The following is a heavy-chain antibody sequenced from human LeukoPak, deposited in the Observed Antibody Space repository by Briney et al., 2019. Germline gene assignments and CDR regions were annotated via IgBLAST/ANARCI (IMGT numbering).Heavy chain of an antibody. V-gene: IGHV4-59*10. CDR1: AGSISNYY. Sequence: KPSETLSLTCTVSAGSISNYYWSWIRQPAGKGLEWIGRIYTSGSTNYNPSLKSRVSMSVDTSKHQFSLKLSSVTAADTAVYYCARYSPRGGGVTYFDYWGQGTLVTVSS. D-gene: IGHD2-21*02. J-gene: IGHJ4*02. CDR2: IYTSGST. CDR3: ARYSPRGGGVTYFDY.